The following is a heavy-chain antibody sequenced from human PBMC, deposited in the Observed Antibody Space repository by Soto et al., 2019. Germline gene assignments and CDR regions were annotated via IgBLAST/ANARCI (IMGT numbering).Heavy chain of an antibody. CDR2: INAGIGDT. V-gene: IGHV1-3*01. Sequence: ASVKVSCKASGYTFTSYAMHWVRQAPGQRLEWMGWINAGIGDTEYSEKFQGRVTITRDTSASTAYMELSSLRSEDTAVYYCAAGDFYDSSGYYSPLSFDYWGQGTLVTVSS. D-gene: IGHD3-22*01. J-gene: IGHJ4*02. CDR3: AAGDFYDSSGYYSPLSFDY. CDR1: GYTFTSYA.